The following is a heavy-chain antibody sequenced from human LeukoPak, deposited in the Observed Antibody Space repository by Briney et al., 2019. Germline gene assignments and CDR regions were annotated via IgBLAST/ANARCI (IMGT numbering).Heavy chain of an antibody. CDR1: GFSLTTRGVG. CDR2: IYWNDDE. CDR3: AQTIMLFGLAQEEDY. J-gene: IGHJ4*02. V-gene: IGHV2-5*01. D-gene: IGHD3/OR15-3a*01. Sequence: SGPTLVNPTQPLTLTCTLSGFSLTTRGVGVGWIRQPPAKALEWISLIYWNDDERYRPSLKSRLTITKDTSRNQVVLTMTNMDPVDTATYYCAQTIMLFGLAQEEDYWGQGTLVTVSS.